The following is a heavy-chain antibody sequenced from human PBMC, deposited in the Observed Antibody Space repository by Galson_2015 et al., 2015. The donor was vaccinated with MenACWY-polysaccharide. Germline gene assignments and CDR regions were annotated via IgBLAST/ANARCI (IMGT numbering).Heavy chain of an antibody. D-gene: IGHD5-12*01. CDR2: IYYGGST. V-gene: IGHV4-39*01. J-gene: IGHJ4*02. CDR1: GGSISSSSYY. Sequence: SEPLSLTCRVSGGSISSSSYYWGWLRQPPGKGLEWIGTIYYGGSTYYNPSLKSRVTISVDTSKNQFSLKLTSVTAADTAVYYCARQGGSGRSHDYWGQGTLVTVSS. CDR3: ARQGGSGRSHDY.